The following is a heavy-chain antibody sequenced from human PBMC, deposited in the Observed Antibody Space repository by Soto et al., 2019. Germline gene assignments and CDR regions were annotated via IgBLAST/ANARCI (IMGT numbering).Heavy chain of an antibody. CDR2: ISYDGSNK. CDR1: GFTFSSYG. J-gene: IGHJ4*02. V-gene: IGHV3-30*18. Sequence: QVQLVESGGGVVQPGRSLRLSRAASGFTFSSYGMHWVRQAPGKGLEWVAVISYDGSNKYYADSVKGRFTISRDNSKNTLYLQMNSLRAEDTAVYYCAKDPMYYDFWSGYFDYWGQGTLVTVSS. D-gene: IGHD3-3*01. CDR3: AKDPMYYDFWSGYFDY.